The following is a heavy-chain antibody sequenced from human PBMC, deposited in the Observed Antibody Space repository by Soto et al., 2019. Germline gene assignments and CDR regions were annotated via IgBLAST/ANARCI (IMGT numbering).Heavy chain of an antibody. Sequence: VQLVQSGAEVRRPGASVKISCRTSGYSFTNYYLHWVRQAPGQGLEWRGTVNPGDGTTIHGQKFEDSLTMTWDTSTITVYTELRSLRSEDAAVYYCAGDRLAFRSGYDAFDIWGQVTMVTVS. D-gene: IGHD3-3*01. CDR1: GYSFTNYY. CDR3: AGDRLAFRSGYDAFDI. V-gene: IGHV1-46*01. J-gene: IGHJ3*02. CDR2: VNPGDGTT.